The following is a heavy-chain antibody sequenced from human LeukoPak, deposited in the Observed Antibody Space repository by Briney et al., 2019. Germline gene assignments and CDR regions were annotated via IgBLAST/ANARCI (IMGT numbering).Heavy chain of an antibody. V-gene: IGHV1-69*05. CDR2: IIPIFGTA. CDR3: ARGGLYYYGSGSYSDFDY. J-gene: IGHJ4*02. D-gene: IGHD3-10*01. CDR1: GGTFSSYA. Sequence: SVKVSCKASGGTFSSYAISWVRPAPGQGLEWMGGIIPIFGTANYAQKFQGRVTITTDESTSTAYMELSSLRSEDTAVYYCARGGLYYYGSGSYSDFDYWGQGTLVTVSS.